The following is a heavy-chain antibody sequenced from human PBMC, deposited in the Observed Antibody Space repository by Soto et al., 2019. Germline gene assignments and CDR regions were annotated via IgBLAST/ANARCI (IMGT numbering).Heavy chain of an antibody. CDR3: TRGRCSGGSCYNGTGYFDY. J-gene: IGHJ4*02. Sequence: PVGSLRLSCTASGFTFGEYAMSWVRQAPGKGLEWVGFIRSKAYGGTTEYAASVKGRFTISRDDSKSIAYLQMNSLKTEDTAVYYCTRGRCSGGSCYNGTGYFDYWGQGTLVTAPQ. CDR1: GFTFGEYA. D-gene: IGHD2-15*01. V-gene: IGHV3-49*04. CDR2: IRSKAYGGTT.